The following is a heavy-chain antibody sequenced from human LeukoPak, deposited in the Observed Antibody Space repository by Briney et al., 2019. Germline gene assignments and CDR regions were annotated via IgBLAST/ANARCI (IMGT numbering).Heavy chain of an antibody. Sequence: GASVKVSCKASGYTFTSYDINWVRQATGQGLEWRGWMNPNSGNTGYAQKFQGRVTMTRKTSTSTAYMEVRSLRSEDTAVYYCARNYASTVGYWGQGTLVTVSS. V-gene: IGHV1-8*01. J-gene: IGHJ4*02. CDR1: GYTFTSYD. CDR2: MNPNSGNT. D-gene: IGHD3-22*01. CDR3: ARNYASTVGY.